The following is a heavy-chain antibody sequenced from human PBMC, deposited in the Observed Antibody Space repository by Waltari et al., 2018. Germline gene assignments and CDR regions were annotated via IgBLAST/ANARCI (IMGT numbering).Heavy chain of an antibody. Sequence: QVQLVQSGAEVKKPGASVKVSCEASGYTFTGNYIHWVRQAPGQGFEWMGWINPNRCGTHYSQKFQDRVTMTRDTSISTAYMELSSLRSDDTAVYYCAREWVAVLVGATQSLDYWGQGTLVTVSS. V-gene: IGHV1-2*02. CDR2: INPNRCGT. CDR1: GYTFTGNY. CDR3: AREWVAVLVGATQSLDY. D-gene: IGHD2-15*01. J-gene: IGHJ4*02.